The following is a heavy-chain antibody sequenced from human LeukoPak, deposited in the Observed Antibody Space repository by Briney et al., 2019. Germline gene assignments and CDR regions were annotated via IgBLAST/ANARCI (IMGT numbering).Heavy chain of an antibody. CDR3: ARGGYDSSGYHDNYFDY. V-gene: IGHV4-59*12. J-gene: IGHJ4*02. Sequence: SETLSLTCTVSVGSISSYYRNWIRQPPGKGLESIGRVFYSGRTNYNPTPKSRVTTSVETSKKQFSRKLSCVTAADTAVYYCARGGYDSSGYHDNYFDYWGQGTLVTVSS. CDR1: VGSISSYY. CDR2: VFYSGRT. D-gene: IGHD3-22*01.